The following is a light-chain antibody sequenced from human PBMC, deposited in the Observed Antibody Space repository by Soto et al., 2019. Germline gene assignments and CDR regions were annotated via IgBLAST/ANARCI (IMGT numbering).Light chain of an antibody. CDR2: LAS. CDR1: QSINNY. V-gene: IGKV1-39*01. Sequence: DIRMTQSPSSLSASVLDRVTSTFRASQSINNYLSWYQQKPGKAPKSLIFLASTLQSGVPSRFSGSGSGTDFTLTISSLQPEDFATYYCQESSSSLTFGQGTRLEIK. J-gene: IGKJ5*01. CDR3: QESSSSLT.